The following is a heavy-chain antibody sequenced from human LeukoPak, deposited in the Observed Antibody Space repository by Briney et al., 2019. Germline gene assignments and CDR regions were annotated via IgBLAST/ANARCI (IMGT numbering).Heavy chain of an antibody. V-gene: IGHV4-34*01. CDR3: ARGRRVFRGYSYGYHYYYYGMDV. D-gene: IGHD5-18*01. Sequence: GSLRLSCAASGFTFSSYSMNWVRQAPGKGLEWIGEINHSGSTNYNPSLKSRVTISVDTSKNQFSLKLSSVTAADTAVYYCARGRRVFRGYSYGYHYYYYGMDVWGQGTTVTVSS. J-gene: IGHJ6*02. CDR2: INHSGST. CDR1: GFTFSSYS.